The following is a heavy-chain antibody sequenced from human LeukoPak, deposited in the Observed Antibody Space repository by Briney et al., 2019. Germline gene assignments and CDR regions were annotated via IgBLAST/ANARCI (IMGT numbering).Heavy chain of an antibody. CDR1: GGSISSSSYY. Sequence: PSETLSLTCTVSGGSISSSSYYWGWIRQPPGKGLEWIGSIYYSGSTYYNPSLKSRVTISVDKSKNQFSLKLSSVTAADTAVYYCARDGAAAGRGRPTRWGQGTLVTVSS. J-gene: IGHJ4*02. V-gene: IGHV4-39*07. CDR2: IYYSGST. CDR3: ARDGAAAGRGRPTR. D-gene: IGHD6-13*01.